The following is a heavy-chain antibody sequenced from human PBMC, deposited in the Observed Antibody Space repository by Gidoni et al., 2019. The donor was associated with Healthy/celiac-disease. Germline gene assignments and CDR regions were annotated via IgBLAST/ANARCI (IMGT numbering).Heavy chain of an antibody. D-gene: IGHD6-19*01. CDR3: ARDQRGSGWYDAFDI. V-gene: IGHV3-7*01. CDR2: IKQDGSEK. J-gene: IGHJ3*02. CDR1: GFTFSSYW. Sequence: EVQLVESGGGLVQPGGSLRLSCAASGFTFSSYWMSWVRQAPAKGLEWVANIKQDGSEKYYVDSGKGRFTISRDNAKNSLYLQMNSLRAEDTAVYYCARDQRGSGWYDAFDIWGQGTMVTVSS.